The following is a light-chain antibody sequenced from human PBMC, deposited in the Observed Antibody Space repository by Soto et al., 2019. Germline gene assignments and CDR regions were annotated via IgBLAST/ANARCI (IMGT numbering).Light chain of an antibody. V-gene: IGKV1-39*01. CDR3: QQTYSTPHT. J-gene: IGKJ3*01. CDR1: QSVTTY. Sequence: DIQMTQSPSSLSASVGDRVIITCRASQSVTTYLIWYQQKPGKAPKLLIPAASSLQSGVPSRFSASGSATDFTLTISSLQPADFATYYCQQTYSTPHTFGPGTKVEIK. CDR2: AAS.